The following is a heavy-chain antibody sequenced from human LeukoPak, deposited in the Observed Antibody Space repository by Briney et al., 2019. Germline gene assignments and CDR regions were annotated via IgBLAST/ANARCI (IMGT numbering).Heavy chain of an antibody. V-gene: IGHV4-59*08. CDR3: AGPERGYCSSTCCYTYHSSSWYWFYP. J-gene: IGHJ5*02. D-gene: IGHD2-2*02. Sequence: SETLSLTCTVSGGSISNYYWSWIRQPPGKGLEWIGYIYHTGSTSYNPSLKSRVTISVDTSKNQFSLKVRSVTAADTAVYYCAGPERGYCSSTCCYTYHSSSWYWFYPWGQGILVTVSS. CDR2: IYHTGST. CDR1: GGSISNYY.